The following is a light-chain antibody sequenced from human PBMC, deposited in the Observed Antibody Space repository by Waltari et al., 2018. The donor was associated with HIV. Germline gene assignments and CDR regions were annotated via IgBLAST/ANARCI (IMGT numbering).Light chain of an antibody. CDR2: WAS. CDR1: QTIVYGSNTEKY. V-gene: IGKV4-1*01. Sequence: DIVMTQYPDSLAVSLGERATIDCRSSQTIVYGSNTEKYLAWYQQKAGQPPKLLISWASTRETGVPDRFSGSGSGTDFTLTINNLQAEDVAVYFCQQYYSPPFTFGGGTKVEIK. CDR3: QQYYSPPFT. J-gene: IGKJ4*01.